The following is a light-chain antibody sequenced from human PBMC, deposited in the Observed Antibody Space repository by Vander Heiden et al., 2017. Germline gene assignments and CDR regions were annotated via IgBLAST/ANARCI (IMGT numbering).Light chain of an antibody. CDR1: ALPKQY. J-gene: IGLJ3*02. CDR2: KDS. Sequence: SYELPQPPSVSVPPGQTARITCPGDALPKQYAYWYQQKPGQAPVLVIYKDSERPSGSPERFSGSSSGTTVTLTISGVQAEDEADYYCQSADSSGTDWVFGGGTKLTVL. CDR3: QSADSSGTDWV. V-gene: IGLV3-25*03.